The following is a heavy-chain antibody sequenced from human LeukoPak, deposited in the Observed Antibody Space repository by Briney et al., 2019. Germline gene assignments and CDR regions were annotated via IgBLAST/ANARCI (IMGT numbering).Heavy chain of an antibody. CDR1: GGSISSYY. CDR2: IDHSGST. V-gene: IGHV4-34*01. J-gene: IGHJ6*02. Sequence: SETLSLTCTVSGGSISSYYWSWIRQAPGKGLEWIGEIDHSGSTNYNPSLKSRVTISLDTSKNQFSLKLSSVTAADTAVYYCARVEWFGGYGMDVWGQGTSVTVS. D-gene: IGHD3-10*01. CDR3: ARVEWFGGYGMDV.